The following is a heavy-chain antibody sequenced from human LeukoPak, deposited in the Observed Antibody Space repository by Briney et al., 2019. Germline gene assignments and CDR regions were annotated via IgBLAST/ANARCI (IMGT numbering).Heavy chain of an antibody. V-gene: IGHV4-39*07. CDR2: IYYSGST. J-gene: IGHJ3*02. CDR1: GGSISSSSYY. CDR3: ARENSNYSAFDI. Sequence: SETLSLTCTVSGGSISSSSYYWGWIRQPPGKGLEWIGSIYYSGSTYYNPSLKSRVTISVDTSKNQFSLKLSSVTAADTAVYYCARENSNYSAFDIWGQGTMVTVSS. D-gene: IGHD4-11*01.